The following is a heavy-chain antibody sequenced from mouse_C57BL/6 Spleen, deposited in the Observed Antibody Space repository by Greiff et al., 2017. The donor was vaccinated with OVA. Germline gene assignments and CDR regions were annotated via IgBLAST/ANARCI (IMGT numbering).Heavy chain of an antibody. CDR2: IYWDDDK. D-gene: IGHD2-4*01. J-gene: IGHJ4*01. CDR1: GFSLSTSGMG. Sequence: QVTLKASGPGILQSSQTLSLTCSFSGFSLSTSGMGVSWIRQPSGKGLEWLAHIYWDDDKRYNPSLKSRLTISKDTSRNQVFLKITSVDTADTATYYCARREDYDYDGGMDYWGQGTSVTVSS. V-gene: IGHV8-12*01. CDR3: ARREDYDYDGGMDY.